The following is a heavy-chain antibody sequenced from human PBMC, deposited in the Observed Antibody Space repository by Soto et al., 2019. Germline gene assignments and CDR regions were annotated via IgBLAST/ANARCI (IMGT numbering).Heavy chain of an antibody. J-gene: IGHJ2*01. D-gene: IGHD4-17*01. CDR3: ARDSGATRFDYWYFDL. CDR1: GFTFGDSG. V-gene: IGHV3-33*01. Sequence: QVQLVESGGGVVQPGRSLRLSCAASGFTFGDSGMHWVRQAPGKGLEWVAVIWYDGTNKYYVESVRGRFTISRDNSKNTLYLQMDSLRAEDTAIYYCARDSGATRFDYWYFDLWGRGTLVTVSS. CDR2: IWYDGTNK.